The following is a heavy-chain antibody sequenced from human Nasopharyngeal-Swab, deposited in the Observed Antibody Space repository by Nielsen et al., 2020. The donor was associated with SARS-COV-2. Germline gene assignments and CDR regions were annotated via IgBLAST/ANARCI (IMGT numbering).Heavy chain of an antibody. CDR2: IKSKTDGGTT. J-gene: IGHJ4*02. V-gene: IGHV3-15*01. D-gene: IGHD5-18*01. Sequence: GGSLRLSCAASGFTFSNAWMSWVRQAPGRGLEWVGRIKSKTDGGTTDYAAPVKGRFTISRDDSKNTLYLQMNSLKTEDTAVYYCTTASQLWLLHFDYWGQGTLVTVSS. CDR3: TTASQLWLLHFDY. CDR1: GFTFSNAW.